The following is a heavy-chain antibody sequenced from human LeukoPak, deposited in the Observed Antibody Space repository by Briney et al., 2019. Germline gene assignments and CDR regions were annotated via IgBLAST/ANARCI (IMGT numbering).Heavy chain of an antibody. J-gene: IGHJ4*02. CDR1: GYSFTTSW. CDR3: ARGIPGGYSGYDSFDY. D-gene: IGHD5-12*01. V-gene: IGHV5-51*01. CDR2: IYPGDADL. Sequence: GESLNISCKGLGYSFTTSWIGWVRQMPGKGLEWMRIIYPGDADLKYSPSLQGQVTISADKSLRTAYLQWSSLRVWDNGMYYCARGIPGGYSGYDSFDYWGQGTLVTVSS.